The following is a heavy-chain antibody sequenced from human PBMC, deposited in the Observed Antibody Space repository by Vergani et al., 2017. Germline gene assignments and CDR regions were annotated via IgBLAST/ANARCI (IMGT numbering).Heavy chain of an antibody. J-gene: IGHJ3*02. Sequence: EVQLVESGGGLVQPGRSLRLSCAASGFTFDDYAMHWVRQAPGKGLEWVSGISWNSGSIGYADSVKGRFTISRDNAKNSLYLQMNSLRAGDTALYYCAKAQYGDDSDAFDIWGQGTMVTVSS. V-gene: IGHV3-9*01. D-gene: IGHD4-17*01. CDR3: AKAQYGDDSDAFDI. CDR1: GFTFDDYA. CDR2: ISWNSGSI.